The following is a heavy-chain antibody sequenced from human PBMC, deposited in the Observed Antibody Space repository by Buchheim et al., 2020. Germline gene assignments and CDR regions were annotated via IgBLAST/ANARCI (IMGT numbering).Heavy chain of an antibody. D-gene: IGHD3-22*01. CDR1: GFTFSSYD. CDR3: ARGYYYDSSGYPEPNVFDY. CDR2: IGTAGDT. V-gene: IGHV3-13*01. J-gene: IGHJ4*02. Sequence: EVQLVESGGGLVQPGGSLRLSCAASGFTFSSYDMHWVRQATGKGLEWVSAIGTAGDTYYPGSVKGRFTISRDNAKNSLYLQMNSLRAGDTAVYYCARGYYYDSSGYPEPNVFDYWGQGTL.